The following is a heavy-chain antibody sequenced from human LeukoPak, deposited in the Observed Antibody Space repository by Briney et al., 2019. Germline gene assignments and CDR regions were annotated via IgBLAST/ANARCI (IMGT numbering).Heavy chain of an antibody. D-gene: IGHD2-8*01. CDR1: GFTFSSYA. J-gene: IGHJ6*02. V-gene: IGHV3-30-3*01. CDR3: ARVSYCTNGVCYPDYYYGMDV. CDR2: ISYDGSNK. Sequence: GRSLRLSCAASGFTFSSYAMHWVRQAPGKGLEWVAVISYDGSNKYYADSVKGRFTISRDNSKNTLYLQMNSLRAEGTAVYYCARVSYCTNGVCYPDYYYGMDVWGQGTTVTVSS.